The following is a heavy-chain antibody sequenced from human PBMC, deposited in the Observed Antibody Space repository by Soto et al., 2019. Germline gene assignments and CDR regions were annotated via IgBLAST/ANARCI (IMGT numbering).Heavy chain of an antibody. V-gene: IGHV4-4*07. CDR2: IYTSGST. CDR3: ARMGDRVTPGVWFDP. Sequence: QVQLQESGPGLVKPSETLSLTCTVSGGSISSYYWSWIRQPAGKGLEWIGRIYTSGSTNYNPSLKSRVTMSVDTSKNQFSLKLSSVTAADTAVYYCARMGDRVTPGVWFDPWGQGTLVTVSS. D-gene: IGHD3-16*01. J-gene: IGHJ5*02. CDR1: GGSISSYY.